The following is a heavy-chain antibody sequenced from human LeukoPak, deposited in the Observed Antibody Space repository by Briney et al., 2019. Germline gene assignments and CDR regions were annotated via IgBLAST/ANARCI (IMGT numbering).Heavy chain of an antibody. V-gene: IGHV3-21*01. CDR2: ISSSSSYI. J-gene: IGHJ6*02. Sequence: GSLRLSCAASGFTFSNYCINWVRPAPGEGLGWVLSISSSSSYIYYADSVKGRFTISRDNAKNSLYLQMNSLRAEDTAVYYRAEDYGDYHDFGMDVWGQGTTVTVSS. CDR3: AEDYGDYHDFGMDV. CDR1: GFTFSNYC. D-gene: IGHD4-17*01.